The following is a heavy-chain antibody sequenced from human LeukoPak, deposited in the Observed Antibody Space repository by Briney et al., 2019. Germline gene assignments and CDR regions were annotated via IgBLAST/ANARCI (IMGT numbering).Heavy chain of an antibody. CDR1: GFTFSSYA. Sequence: GGSLRLSCAASGFTFSSYAMPWVRQAPGRGLEWVAVISYDGSNKYYADSVKGRFTISRDNSKNTLYLQMNSLRAEDTAVYYCARDAGYSFFDYWGQGTPVTVSS. CDR2: ISYDGSNK. CDR3: ARDAGYSFFDY. J-gene: IGHJ4*02. D-gene: IGHD1-26*01. V-gene: IGHV3-30-3*01.